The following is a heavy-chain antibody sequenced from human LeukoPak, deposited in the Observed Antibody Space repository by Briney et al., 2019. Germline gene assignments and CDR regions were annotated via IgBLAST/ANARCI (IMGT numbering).Heavy chain of an antibody. Sequence: SETLSLTCTVSGGSISSSSYYWGWIRQPPGRGLEWIGSIYYSGSTYYNPSLKSRVTISVDTSKNQFSLKLSSVTAADTAVYYCARGRYGDYPIDWFDPWGQGTLVTVSS. CDR3: ARGRYGDYPIDWFDP. J-gene: IGHJ5*02. V-gene: IGHV4-39*07. CDR1: GGSISSSSYY. CDR2: IYYSGST. D-gene: IGHD4-17*01.